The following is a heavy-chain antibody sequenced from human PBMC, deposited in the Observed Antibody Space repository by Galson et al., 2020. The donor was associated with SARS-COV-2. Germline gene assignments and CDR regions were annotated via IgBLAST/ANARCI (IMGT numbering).Heavy chain of an antibody. Sequence: ASETLSLTCTVSGGTISSFYWSWIRQTPGKGVEWIGYIHNSGSTDYNPSLKSRATISVDTSKDQFSLRLKSVTAADTAVYYCARAFTMYGSGNNYGMDVWGQGTTVNVSS. V-gene: IGHV4-59*01. CDR1: GGTISSFY. D-gene: IGHD3-10*01. CDR3: ARAFTMYGSGNNYGMDV. J-gene: IGHJ6*02. CDR2: IHNSGST.